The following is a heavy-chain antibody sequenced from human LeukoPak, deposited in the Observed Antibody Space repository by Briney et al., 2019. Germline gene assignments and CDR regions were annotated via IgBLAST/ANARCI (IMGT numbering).Heavy chain of an antibody. CDR2: INHSGST. CDR3: ARYGYYYGSGSYYIVPY. V-gene: IGHV4-34*01. CDR1: GGSFTGPY. J-gene: IGHJ4*02. Sequence: SETLSLTCGVYGGSFTGPYWTWIRQPPGKGLEWIGDINHSGSTNYNPSLMRRVTISVDTSKNQFSLKLSSVTAADTAVYYCARYGYYYGSGSYYIVPYWGQGTLVTVSS. D-gene: IGHD3-10*01.